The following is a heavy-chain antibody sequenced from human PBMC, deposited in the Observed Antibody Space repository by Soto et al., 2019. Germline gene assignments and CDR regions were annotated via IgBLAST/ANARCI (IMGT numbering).Heavy chain of an antibody. CDR2: TYYRPKWYN. CDR1: GDSVSSNSAA. Sequence: SQTLSLTCAISGDSVSSNSAAWNWIRQSPSRGLEWLGRTYYRPKWYNDYAVSVKSRITINPDTSKNQFSLQLNSVTPEDTAVYYCAKCRVVPGDGTWFDPWGQGTLVTVSS. D-gene: IGHD2-2*01. J-gene: IGHJ5*02. CDR3: AKCRVVPGDGTWFDP. V-gene: IGHV6-1*01.